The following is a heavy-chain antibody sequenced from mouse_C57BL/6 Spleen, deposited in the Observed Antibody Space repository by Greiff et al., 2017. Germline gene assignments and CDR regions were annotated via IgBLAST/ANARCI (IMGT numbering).Heavy chain of an antibody. CDR3: TGGYDSYFDY. J-gene: IGHJ2*01. Sequence: EVQVVESGGGLVQPGGSMKLSCVASGFTFSNYWMNWVRQSPEKGLEWVAQIRLKSDNYATHYAESVKGRFTISRDDSKSSVYLQMNNLRAEDTGIYYCTGGYDSYFDYWGQGTTLTVSS. D-gene: IGHD2-4*01. V-gene: IGHV6-3*01. CDR2: IRLKSDNYAT. CDR1: GFTFSNYW.